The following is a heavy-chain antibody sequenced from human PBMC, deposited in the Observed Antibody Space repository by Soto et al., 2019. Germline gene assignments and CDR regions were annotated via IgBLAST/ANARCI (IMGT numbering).Heavy chain of an antibody. V-gene: IGHV4-59*01. D-gene: IGHD2-8*02. Sequence: QVQLQESGPGLVKPSETLSLTCTVSGGSISSYYWSWIRQPPGKGLEWIGYIYYSGSINYNPSLKSRVTISVDTSKNQFSLKLSSVTAADTAVYYCARDRVVYKPYYYYMDVWGKGTTVTVSS. CDR2: IYYSGSI. CDR3: ARDRVVYKPYYYYMDV. CDR1: GGSISSYY. J-gene: IGHJ6*03.